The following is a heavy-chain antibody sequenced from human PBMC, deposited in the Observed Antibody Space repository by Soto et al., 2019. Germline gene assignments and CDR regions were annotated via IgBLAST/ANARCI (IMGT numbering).Heavy chain of an antibody. V-gene: IGHV3-48*02. D-gene: IGHD5-12*01. Sequence: GGSIRVPSAASEFNFSNFGMNWVRQAPGKGLEWVSYISSSSSTIYSADSVKGRFTISRDNAKNSLYLQMNSLRDEDTAVYYCARDQAGYNDAFDIWGQGTMVTVSS. J-gene: IGHJ3*02. CDR3: ARDQAGYNDAFDI. CDR1: EFNFSNFG. CDR2: ISSSSSTI.